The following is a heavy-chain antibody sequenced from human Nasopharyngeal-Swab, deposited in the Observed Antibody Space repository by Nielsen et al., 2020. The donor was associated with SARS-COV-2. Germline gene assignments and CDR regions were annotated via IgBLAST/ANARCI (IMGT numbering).Heavy chain of an antibody. J-gene: IGHJ4*02. CDR3: ARDGSYSSGYFDY. CDR2: ISSSGSTI. D-gene: IGHD6-19*01. V-gene: IGHV3-11*01. Sequence: WIRQPPGKGLEWVSYISSSGSTIYYADSVKGRFTISRDNSKKTLYLQMNSLRAEDTAVYYCARDGSYSSGYFDYWGQGTLVTVSP.